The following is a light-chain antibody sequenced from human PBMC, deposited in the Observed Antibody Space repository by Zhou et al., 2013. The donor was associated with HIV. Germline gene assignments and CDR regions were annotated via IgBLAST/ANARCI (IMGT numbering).Light chain of an antibody. CDR3: QEYSSYSRYT. J-gene: IGKJ2*01. CDR1: QSVSNW. V-gene: IGKV1-5*03. Sequence: DIQMTQSPSTVSASLGDRVTITCRASQSVSNWLAWYQQRPGEAPKLLVYEASRLHSGVASRFSGSGSGTQFTLTISNLQPGDVGTYYCQEYSSYSRYTFGQGTKLDI. CDR2: EAS.